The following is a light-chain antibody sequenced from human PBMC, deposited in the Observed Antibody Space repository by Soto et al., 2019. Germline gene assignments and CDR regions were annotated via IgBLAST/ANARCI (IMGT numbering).Light chain of an antibody. V-gene: IGLV2-14*01. J-gene: IGLJ2*01. CDR2: NVS. CDR1: SSDVGGYDF. Sequence: QSVLTQPASVSWSPGQSIAISCSGTSSDVGGYDFVSWYQQHPGKAPKLIIYNVSNRPSGVSNRFSGSKSGNTASLTISGLQAEDEAVYYCNSYTSSTTPAVFGGGTKVTVL. CDR3: NSYTSSTTPAV.